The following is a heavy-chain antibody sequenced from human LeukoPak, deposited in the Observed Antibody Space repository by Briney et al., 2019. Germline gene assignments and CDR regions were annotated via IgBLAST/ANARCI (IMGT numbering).Heavy chain of an antibody. CDR3: ANCYDSSGFFAY. V-gene: IGHV7-4-1*02. CDR2: IDTNTGNP. J-gene: IGHJ4*02. CDR1: GYTFTKYA. Sequence: ASVTVSCTGSGYTFTKYAISWVRQAPGQGLEYMGWIDTNTGNPTYAQGFTGRFVFSLDTSVSTAYLQISSLKAEDSAIYFCANCYDSSGFFAYWGQGTLVTVSS. D-gene: IGHD3-22*01.